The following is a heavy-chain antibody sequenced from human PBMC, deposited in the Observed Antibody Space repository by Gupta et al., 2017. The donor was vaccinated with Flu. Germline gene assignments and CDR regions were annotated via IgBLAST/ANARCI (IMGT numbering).Heavy chain of an antibody. CDR1: GLSFNDAW. V-gene: IGHV3-15*01. CDR2: VKKKTDGGTI. Sequence: VQLVESGGGFVKPGGSLRLSCAASGLSFNDAWMSWVRQAPGKGLEWVGRVKKKTDGGTIDYAAPVEGRFTISRDDSKNAVYLQMNSLKSEDTAMYYCTSGGGTSDYWGQGTLVTVSA. D-gene: IGHD3-16*01. J-gene: IGHJ4*02. CDR3: TSGGGTSDY.